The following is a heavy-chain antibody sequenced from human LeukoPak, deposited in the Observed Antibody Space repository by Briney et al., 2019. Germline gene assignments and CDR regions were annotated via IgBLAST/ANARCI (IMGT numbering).Heavy chain of an antibody. D-gene: IGHD3-3*01. V-gene: IGHV3-23*01. CDR1: GFTFSSYA. Sequence: GGSLRLSCAASGFTFSSYAKIWVRQSPGKGLEGVSPFSWSGGSTYYADSVKGRFIIYIDNYKNKLYLQMNGLRAEDTAVYYCAKGLSYSKYFDFWSGSGTFDYWGQGTLVTVSS. J-gene: IGHJ4*02. CDR3: AKGLSYSKYFDFWSGSGTFDY. CDR2: FSWSGGST.